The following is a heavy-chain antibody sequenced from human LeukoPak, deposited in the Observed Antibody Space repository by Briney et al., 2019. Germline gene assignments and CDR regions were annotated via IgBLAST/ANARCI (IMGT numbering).Heavy chain of an antibody. Sequence: SETLSLTCAVYGGSFTGYYWSWIRQPPGKGLEWIGEINHSGSTNYNPSLKSRVTISVDTSKNQFSLKLSSVTAADTAVYYCARGGNFWSGYYTGYYYYMDVWGKGTTVTVSS. J-gene: IGHJ6*03. CDR1: GGSFTGYY. CDR2: INHSGST. V-gene: IGHV4-34*01. D-gene: IGHD3-3*01. CDR3: ARGGNFWSGYYTGYYYYMDV.